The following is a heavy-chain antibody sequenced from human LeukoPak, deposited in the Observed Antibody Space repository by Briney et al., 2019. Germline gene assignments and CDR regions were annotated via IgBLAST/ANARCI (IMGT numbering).Heavy chain of an antibody. J-gene: IGHJ4*02. D-gene: IGHD6-19*01. Sequence: GGSLRLSCAASGFTFSSYGMHWVRQAPGKGLEWVAVISYDGSNKYYAESVKGRFTISRDNSKNTLYLQMNSLRAEDTAVYYCAKAFSSSGWYTPFDYWGQGTLVTVSS. CDR2: ISYDGSNK. CDR3: AKAFSSSGWYTPFDY. CDR1: GFTFSSYG. V-gene: IGHV3-30*18.